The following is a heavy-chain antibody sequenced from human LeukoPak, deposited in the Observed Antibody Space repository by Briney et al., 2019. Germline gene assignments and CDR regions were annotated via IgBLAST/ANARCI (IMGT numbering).Heavy chain of an antibody. D-gene: IGHD6-6*01. CDR1: GGSISSYY. V-gene: IGHV4-4*07. CDR3: ARDRSSSSVWSWFDP. J-gene: IGHJ5*02. Sequence: SETLSLTCTVSGGSISSYYWSWIRQPAGKGLEWIGRIYTSGSTNYNPSLKSRVAMSVDTSKNQFSLKLSSVTAADTAVYCCARDRSSSSVWSWFDPWGQGTLVTVSS. CDR2: IYTSGST.